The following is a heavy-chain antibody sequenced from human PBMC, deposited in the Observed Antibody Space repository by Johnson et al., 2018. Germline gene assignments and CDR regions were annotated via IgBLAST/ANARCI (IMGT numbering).Heavy chain of an antibody. CDR1: GFTFSRYA. J-gene: IGHJ3*01. D-gene: IGHD3-22*01. CDR2: ISGSGGST. CDR3: AKDLSFYYDSSENAFDF. Sequence: VQPGGSLRVSCAASGFTFSRYAMSWVRQAPGKGLEWVSVISGSGGSTYYADSVKGRFTISRDNSKNTLYLQMNSLRAEDQAVYYCAKDLSFYYDSSENAFDFWGQGTMVTVSS. V-gene: IGHV3-23*01.